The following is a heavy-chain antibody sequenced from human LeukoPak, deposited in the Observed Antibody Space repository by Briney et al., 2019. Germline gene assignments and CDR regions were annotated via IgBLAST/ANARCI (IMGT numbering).Heavy chain of an antibody. CDR2: TSGGGDNT. V-gene: IGHV3-23*01. D-gene: IGHD2-2*02. J-gene: IGHJ6*02. CDR1: GFTFSSYA. CDR3: AKGGADCGSISCHRGYGLDV. Sequence: PGGSLRLSCAASGFTFSSYAMSWVRQAPGKGLEWVSVTSGGGDNTYYADSVKGRFTISRDNSKNTLHLQMNSLRAEDTAIYYCAKGGADCGSISCHRGYGLDVWGQGTTVTVSS.